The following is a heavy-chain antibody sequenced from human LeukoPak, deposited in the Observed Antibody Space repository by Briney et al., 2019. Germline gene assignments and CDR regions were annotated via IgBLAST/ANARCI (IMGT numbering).Heavy chain of an antibody. CDR2: IDWNGGSI. J-gene: IGHJ2*01. Sequence: GGSLRLSCAAAGFTFHDYGMSWVRQAPGKGLEWVSGIDWNGGSIGYADSVKGRFTISRENAKNSLYLQMNSLRAGDTAVYYCARAAYSSTWYSRYFDLWGRGTLVTVSS. CDR3: ARAAYSSTWYSRYFDL. D-gene: IGHD6-13*01. CDR1: GFTFHDYG. V-gene: IGHV3-20*04.